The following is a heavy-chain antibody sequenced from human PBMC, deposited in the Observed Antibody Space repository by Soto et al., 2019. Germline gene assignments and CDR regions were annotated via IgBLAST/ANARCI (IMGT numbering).Heavy chain of an antibody. CDR1: GYTFTSYG. CDR2: ISAYNGNT. V-gene: IGHV1-18*01. CDR3: ARAWFGDFVYYFDY. Sequence: GASVKVSCKASGYTFTSYGISWVRQAPGQGLEWMGWISAYNGNTNYAQKLQGRVTMTTDTSTSTAYMELRSLRSDDTAVYYCARAWFGDFVYYFDYWGQGTLVTVSS. J-gene: IGHJ4*02. D-gene: IGHD3-10*01.